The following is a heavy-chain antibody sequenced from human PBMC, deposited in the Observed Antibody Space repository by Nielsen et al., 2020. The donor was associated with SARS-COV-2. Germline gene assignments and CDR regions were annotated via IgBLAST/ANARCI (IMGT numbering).Heavy chain of an antibody. V-gene: IGHV3-53*01. Sequence: GESLKISCAASGFIVSSKYMNWVRQAPGKGLEWVSVFYSGGTTLYADSVKGRFIISRDNSRNTLYLQMNSLRVEDTAMYYCAREWGSAVADFDSWGQGTLVTVSS. CDR3: AREWGSAVADFDS. CDR1: GFIVSSKY. D-gene: IGHD4-23*01. J-gene: IGHJ4*02. CDR2: FYSGGTT.